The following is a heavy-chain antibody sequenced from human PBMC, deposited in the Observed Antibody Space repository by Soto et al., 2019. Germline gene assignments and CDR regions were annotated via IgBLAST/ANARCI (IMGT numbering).Heavy chain of an antibody. CDR1: GASISGYY. CDR3: ARAGRDGYNGLLDY. V-gene: IGHV4-59*01. J-gene: IGHJ4*02. Sequence: ETLSLACPASGASISGYYWNWLRQPPGKGLEWIGYIYYTGSTNSNPSLKSRVTISVDTSKNQFSLKLRSVTAADTDVYYCARAGRDGYNGLLDYWGQGTLVTVSS. CDR2: IYYTGST. D-gene: IGHD5-12*01.